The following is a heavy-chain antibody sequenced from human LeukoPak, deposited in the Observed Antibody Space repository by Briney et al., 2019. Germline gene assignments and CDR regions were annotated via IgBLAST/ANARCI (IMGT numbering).Heavy chain of an antibody. CDR2: INWKGGST. D-gene: IGHD3-22*01. J-gene: IGHJ4*02. CDR1: GFTFSNYG. CDR3: ARAKYYDSSGYYYYFDY. Sequence: GGSLRLSCTASGFTFSNYGMHWVRQAPGKGLEWVSGINWKGGSTYYANSVKGRFTISRDNAKNSLYLQMNSLRAEDTALYYCARAKYYDSSGYYYYFDYWGQGTLVTVSS. V-gene: IGHV3-20*04.